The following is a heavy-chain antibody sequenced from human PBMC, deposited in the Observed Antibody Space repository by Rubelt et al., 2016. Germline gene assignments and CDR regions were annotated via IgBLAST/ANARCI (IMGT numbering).Heavy chain of an antibody. CDR1: GGSISSYY. J-gene: IGHJ4*02. CDR3: AGLRLGELSLIDY. Sequence: QVQLQESGPGLVKPSETLSLTCTVSGGSISSYYWSWIRQPPGKGLEWIGYIYYSGSTNYNPSLKSRVTISVDTSKNQFSRKLSSVTAADTAVYYCAGLRLGELSLIDYWGQGTLVTVSS. CDR2: IYYSGST. D-gene: IGHD3-16*02. V-gene: IGHV4-59*01.